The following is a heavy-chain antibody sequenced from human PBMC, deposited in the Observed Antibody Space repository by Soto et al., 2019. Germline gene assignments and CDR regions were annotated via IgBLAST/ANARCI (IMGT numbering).Heavy chain of an antibody. CDR2: IIPILGIA. CDR3: ARGLEVRGDPFHYSYGMDV. Sequence: VCCKASGGTFSSYTLSWVRQAPRQGHDWMGRIIPILGIANYAQKFQGRVTITADKSTSTAYMELSSLRSEDTAVYYCARGLEVRGDPFHYSYGMDVWGQGTTVTVSS. CDR1: GGTFSSYT. D-gene: IGHD3-10*01. J-gene: IGHJ6*02. V-gene: IGHV1-69*02.